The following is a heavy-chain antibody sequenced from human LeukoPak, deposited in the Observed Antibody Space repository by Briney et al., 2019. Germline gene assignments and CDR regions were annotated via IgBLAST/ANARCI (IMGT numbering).Heavy chain of an antibody. CDR2: ISSSSSYI. V-gene: IGHV3-21*04. Sequence: GGSLRLSCAASGFTFSSYRMNWVRQAPGRGLEWVSSISSSSSYIYYADSVKGRFTISRDNAKNSQYLQMNSLRAEDTAVYYFARGGHGDEYDYWGQGTLLTVSS. CDR1: GFTFSSYR. CDR3: ARGGHGDEYDY. J-gene: IGHJ4*02. D-gene: IGHD4-17*01.